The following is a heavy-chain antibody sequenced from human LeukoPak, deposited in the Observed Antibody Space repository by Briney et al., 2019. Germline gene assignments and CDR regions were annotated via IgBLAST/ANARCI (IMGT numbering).Heavy chain of an antibody. D-gene: IGHD6-13*01. V-gene: IGHV4-59*11. J-gene: IGHJ6*03. CDR1: GGSISSHY. Sequence: SSETLSLTCTVSGGSISSHYWSWIRQPPRKGLEWIGYIYYSGSTNYNPSLKSRVTISVDTSKNQFSLKLSSVTAADTAVYYCARDARGSWSPWDYMDVWGKGTTVTVSS. CDR2: IYYSGST. CDR3: ARDARGSWSPWDYMDV.